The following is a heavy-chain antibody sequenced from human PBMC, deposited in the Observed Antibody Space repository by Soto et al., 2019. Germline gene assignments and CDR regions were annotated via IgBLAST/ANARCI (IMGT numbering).Heavy chain of an antibody. CDR2: LDPSDSYT. J-gene: IGHJ6*02. CDR1: GYSFTSYW. V-gene: IGHV5-10-1*01. D-gene: IGHD4-4*01. Sequence: PGASLKISCKGSGYSFTSYWVSWVRQMPGKGLEWMGRLDPSDSYTNYSPSFQGHVTISADKSISTAYLQWSSLKASDTAMYYCARRSSNYYYYGMDVWGQGTTVTVSS. CDR3: ARRSSNYYYYGMDV.